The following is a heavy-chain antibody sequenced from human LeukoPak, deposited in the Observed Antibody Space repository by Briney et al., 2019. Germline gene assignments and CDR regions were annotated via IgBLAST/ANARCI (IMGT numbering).Heavy chain of an antibody. J-gene: IGHJ4*02. V-gene: IGHV3-53*01. Sequence: PGGSLRLSCAASGLTVSSNCMSWVRQAPGKGLEWVSFIYSGGNTYYADSVKGRFTISRDNSKNTVHLQMNSLRAEDTAMYYCARRAGAYSHPYDYWGQGTLVTVSS. CDR2: IYSGGNT. CDR1: GLTVSSNC. CDR3: ARRAGAYSHPYDY. D-gene: IGHD4/OR15-4a*01.